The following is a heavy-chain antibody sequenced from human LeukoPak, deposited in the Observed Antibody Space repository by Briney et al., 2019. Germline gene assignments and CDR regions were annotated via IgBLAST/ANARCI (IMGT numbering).Heavy chain of an antibody. CDR2: IVNSGSRT. CDR3: AKLSDRYCSGGSCYLDY. V-gene: IGHV3-23*01. J-gene: IGHJ4*02. D-gene: IGHD2-15*01. CDR1: GFKFSNYA. Sequence: GGSLRLSCAASGFKFSNYAMSWVRQAPGRGLEWVSGIVNSGSRTYYADSVQGRFTISRDNSQNTLYLQMNSLRAEDTALYYCAKLSDRYCSGGSCYLDYWGQGALVTVSS.